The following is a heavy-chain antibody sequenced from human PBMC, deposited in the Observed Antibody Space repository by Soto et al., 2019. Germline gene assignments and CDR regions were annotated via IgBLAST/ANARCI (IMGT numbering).Heavy chain of an antibody. CDR1: GFTFSSYA. V-gene: IGHV3-30-3*02. CDR3: AKDLYDFWSGYHLSPFDY. CDR2: ISYDGSNK. D-gene: IGHD3-3*01. Sequence: GGSLRLSCAASGFTFSSYARHWVSQAPGKGLEWVAVISYDGSNKYYADSVKGRFTISRDNSKNTLYLQMNSLRAEDTAVYYCAKDLYDFWSGYHLSPFDYWGQGTLVTVSS. J-gene: IGHJ4*02.